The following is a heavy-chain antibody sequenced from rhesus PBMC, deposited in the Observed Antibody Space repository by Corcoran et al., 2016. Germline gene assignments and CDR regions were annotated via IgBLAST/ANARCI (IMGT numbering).Heavy chain of an antibody. CDR3: ARVRADAFDF. CDR1: GYSISSGYD. CDR2: IYGSSGST. Sequence: QVQLQESGPGVVNPSETLSLTCAVTGYSISSGYDWSWIRPPPGKGLEWTGYIYGSSGSTNYNPSLKNRVTISKDTSKNQFSLKLSSVTAADTAVYYCARVRADAFDFWGQGLRVTVSS. J-gene: IGHJ3*01. V-gene: IGHV4-76*01.